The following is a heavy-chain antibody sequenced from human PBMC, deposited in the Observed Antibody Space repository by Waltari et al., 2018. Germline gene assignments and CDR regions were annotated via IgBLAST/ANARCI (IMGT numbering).Heavy chain of an antibody. CDR1: GFTFSSYW. J-gene: IGHJ5*02. Sequence: EVQLVESGGGLVQPGGSLRLSCAASGFTFSSYWMSWVRQAPGKGLEWVANIKQDGSEKYYVDSVKGRFTISRDNAKNSLYLQMNSLRAEDTAVYYCARGGIVLLWQNWFDPWGQGTLVTVSS. CDR3: ARGGIVLLWQNWFDP. CDR2: IKQDGSEK. D-gene: IGHD3-10*01. V-gene: IGHV3-7*01.